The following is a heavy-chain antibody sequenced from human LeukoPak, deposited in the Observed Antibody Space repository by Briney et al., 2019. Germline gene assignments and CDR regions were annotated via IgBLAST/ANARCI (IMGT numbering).Heavy chain of an antibody. CDR1: GFSLSTSGVG. J-gene: IGHJ4*02. CDR3: AHRVSLEKIWFGELFFEY. Sequence: SGPTLVNPTQTLTLTCTFSGFSLSTSGVGVGWIRQPPGKALEWLALIYWDDDKRYSPSLKSRLTITKDTSKNQVVLTMTNMDPVDTATYYCAHRVSLEKIWFGELFFEYWGQGTLVTVSS. V-gene: IGHV2-5*02. CDR2: IYWDDDK. D-gene: IGHD3-10*01.